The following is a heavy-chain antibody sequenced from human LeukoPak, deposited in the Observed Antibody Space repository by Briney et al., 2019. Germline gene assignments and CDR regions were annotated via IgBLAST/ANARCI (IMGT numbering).Heavy chain of an antibody. V-gene: IGHV3-23*01. CDR1: GFTFSNYT. J-gene: IGHJ4*02. D-gene: IGHD5-18*01. CDR2: ICGSVGST. CDR3: EKLRDTAIVHFDY. Sequence: GGSLRLSCAPSGFTFSNYTMSWVRQAPGKGLEWVSAICGSVGSTYSTASVRGRFTNSRDSSNNTLYLQMNSLSAEAAAVYYWEKLRDTAIVHFDYWGQGTLVTVSS.